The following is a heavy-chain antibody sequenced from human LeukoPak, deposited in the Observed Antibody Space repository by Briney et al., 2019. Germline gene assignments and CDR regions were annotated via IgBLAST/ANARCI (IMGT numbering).Heavy chain of an antibody. J-gene: IGHJ4*02. Sequence: SETLSLTCSVSGGSISSSYWSWIRQPPGKGLEWIGYIYYSGSTSYNPSLKSRVTISVDTSKNQFSLMLSSVTPADTAVYYCARGGWSLDYWGQGTLVTVSS. CDR2: IYYSGST. V-gene: IGHV4-59*01. D-gene: IGHD1-26*01. CDR3: ARGGWSLDY. CDR1: GGSISSSY.